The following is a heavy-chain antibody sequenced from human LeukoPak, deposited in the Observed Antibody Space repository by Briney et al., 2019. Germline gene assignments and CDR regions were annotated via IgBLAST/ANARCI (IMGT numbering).Heavy chain of an antibody. CDR2: IIPIFGTA. D-gene: IGHD3-22*01. V-gene: IGHV1-69*01. J-gene: IGHJ3*01. CDR3: ARPRPAYYYDSMDP. Sequence: SVKVSCKASGGTFSSYAISWVRQAPGQGLEWMGGIIPIFGTANYAQKFQGRVTITADESTSTAYMELSSLRSDDTAVYYCARPRPAYYYDSMDPWGQGTMVTVSS. CDR1: GGTFSSYA.